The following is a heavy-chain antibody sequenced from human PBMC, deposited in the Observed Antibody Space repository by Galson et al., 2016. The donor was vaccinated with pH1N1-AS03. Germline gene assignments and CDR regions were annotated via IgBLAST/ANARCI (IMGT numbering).Heavy chain of an antibody. Sequence: SVKVSCKASGYTFTRNSVHWLRQAPGQRLEWLGWISTDYGKTAYSQKSQGRATITKDTSASTAYMELISLQSEDTAVYYCARSDSFDIWGQGTMVTVSS. CDR1: GYTFTRNS. D-gene: IGHD1-14*01. CDR2: ISTDYGKT. CDR3: ARSDSFDI. V-gene: IGHV1-3*04. J-gene: IGHJ3*02.